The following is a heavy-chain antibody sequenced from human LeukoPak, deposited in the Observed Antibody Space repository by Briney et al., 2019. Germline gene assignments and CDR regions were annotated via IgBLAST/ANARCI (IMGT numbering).Heavy chain of an antibody. Sequence: ASVKVSCKASGYTFTSYGISWVRQAPGQGLEWMGWISAYNGNTNYAQKHQGRVTMTTDTSTSTAYMELRSLRSDDTAVYYCARTDVDIVATIPFDYWGQGTLVTVSS. CDR2: ISAYNGNT. V-gene: IGHV1-18*01. CDR1: GYTFTSYG. D-gene: IGHD5-12*01. CDR3: ARTDVDIVATIPFDY. J-gene: IGHJ4*02.